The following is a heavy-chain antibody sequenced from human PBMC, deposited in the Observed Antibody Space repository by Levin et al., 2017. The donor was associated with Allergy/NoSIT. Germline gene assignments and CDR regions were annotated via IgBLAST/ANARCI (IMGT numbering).Heavy chain of an antibody. D-gene: IGHD3-10*01. J-gene: IGHJ6*02. Sequence: PGGSLRLSCAASGFTFTSYGMHWVRQAPGKGLEWVAVISYDGTKKYYGDSVKGRFTISRDNSKNTLDLQMNSLRAEDTAVYHCAKDKSKGVRGAKGISRDYDGMHVWGQGTTVTVSS. CDR2: ISYDGTKK. V-gene: IGHV3-30*18. CDR1: GFTFTSYG. CDR3: AKDKSKGVRGAKGISRDYDGMHV.